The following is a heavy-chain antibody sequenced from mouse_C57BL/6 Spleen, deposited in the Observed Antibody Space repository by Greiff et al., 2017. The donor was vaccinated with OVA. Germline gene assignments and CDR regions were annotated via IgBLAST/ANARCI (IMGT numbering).Heavy chain of an antibody. CDR2: IDPENGDT. Sequence: EVQLQQSGAELVRPGASVKLSCTASGFNIKDDYMHWVKQRPEQGLEWIGWIDPENGDTEYASKFQGKATITADTSSNTAYLQLSSLTSEDTAVYYCTTGQHRGFAYWGQGTLVTVSA. CDR3: TTGQHRGFAY. D-gene: IGHD3-3*01. V-gene: IGHV14-4*01. CDR1: GFNIKDDY. J-gene: IGHJ3*01.